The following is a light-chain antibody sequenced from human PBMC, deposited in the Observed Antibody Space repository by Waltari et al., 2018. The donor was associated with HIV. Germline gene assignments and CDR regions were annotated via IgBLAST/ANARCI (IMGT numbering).Light chain of an antibody. Sequence: DIVLTQSQDSLAVSLGERATINCKVSPRVLYNSNSNNYLSWYQQKPGQPPKLLIYWASSLESGVPDRFSGSASGTDFTLTISGLQAEDVAVYYCHQYYTTPWAFGQGTKVEIK. CDR3: HQYYTTPWA. CDR1: PRVLYNSNSNNY. J-gene: IGKJ1*01. CDR2: WAS. V-gene: IGKV4-1*01.